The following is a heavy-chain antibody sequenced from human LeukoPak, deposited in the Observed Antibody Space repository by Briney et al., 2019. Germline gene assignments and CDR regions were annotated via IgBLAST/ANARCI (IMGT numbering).Heavy chain of an antibody. Sequence: GGSLRLSCAASGFTFSSYAMSWVRQAPGKGLEWVSAISGSGGSTYYADSVKGRFTISRDNSKNTLYLQMNSLRAEDTALYYCARGRREEGYYYYMDVWGKGTTVTVSS. CDR1: GFTFSSYA. D-gene: IGHD3-16*01. CDR2: ISGSGGST. V-gene: IGHV3-23*01. J-gene: IGHJ6*03. CDR3: ARGRREEGYYYYMDV.